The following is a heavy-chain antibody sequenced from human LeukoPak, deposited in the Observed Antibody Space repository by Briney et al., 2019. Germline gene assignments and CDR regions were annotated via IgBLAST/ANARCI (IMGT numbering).Heavy chain of an antibody. CDR3: AKDLYSNYGPADY. J-gene: IGHJ4*02. D-gene: IGHD4-11*01. CDR1: GFTFSSYA. V-gene: IGHV3-23*01. CDR2: INGGGVNT. Sequence: KSGGSLRLSCAASGFTFSSYAMSWVRQAPGKGLEWVSTINGGGVNTHYADSVGGRFTISRDNSKSTLFLQMNSLRDEDTAVYYCAKDLYSNYGPADYWGQGNLVTVSS.